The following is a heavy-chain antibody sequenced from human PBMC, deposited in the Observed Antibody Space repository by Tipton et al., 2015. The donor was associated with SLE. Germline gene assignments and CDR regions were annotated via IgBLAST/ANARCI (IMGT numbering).Heavy chain of an antibody. CDR3: ARVRGAAAGYRAFDI. CDR1: GGSISSYY. J-gene: IGHJ3*02. D-gene: IGHD6-13*01. Sequence: LRLSCTVSGGSISSYYWSWIRQPPGKGLEWIGYIYYSGSTNYNPSLKSRVTISVDTSKNQFSLKLSSVTAADTAMYYCARVRGAAAGYRAFDIWGQGTMVTVSS. CDR2: IYYSGST. V-gene: IGHV4-59*12.